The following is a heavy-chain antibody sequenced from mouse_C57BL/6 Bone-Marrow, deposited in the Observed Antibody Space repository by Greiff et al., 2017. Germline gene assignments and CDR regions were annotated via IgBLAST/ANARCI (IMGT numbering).Heavy chain of an antibody. CDR3: ARSSSTVVATDWYFDV. D-gene: IGHD1-1*01. CDR2: IHPTSGST. Sequence: PGQGLEWIGMIHPTSGSTNYNEKFKSKATLTVDKSSSTAYMQLSSLTSEDSAVYYCARSSSTVVATDWYFDVWGTGTTVTVSS. V-gene: IGHV1-64*01. J-gene: IGHJ1*03.